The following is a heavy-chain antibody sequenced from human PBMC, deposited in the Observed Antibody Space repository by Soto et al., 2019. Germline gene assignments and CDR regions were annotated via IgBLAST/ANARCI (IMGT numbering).Heavy chain of an antibody. V-gene: IGHV3-23*01. CDR1: GITFSSYA. CDR2: ISGSGGST. J-gene: IGHJ4*02. Sequence: EVQLLESGGDLIQPGGSLRLSCVASGITFSSYAMSWVRQAPGKGLEWVSAISGSGGSTYYADSVKGRFTISRDNSKNTLYLQMNSLRAEDTAVYYCAKVLSPGIAVAGDYWGQGTLVTVSS. D-gene: IGHD6-19*01. CDR3: AKVLSPGIAVAGDY.